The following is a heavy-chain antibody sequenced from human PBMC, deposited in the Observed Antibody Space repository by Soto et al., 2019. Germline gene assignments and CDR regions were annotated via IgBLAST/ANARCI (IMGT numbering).Heavy chain of an antibody. V-gene: IGHV4-30-4*01. CDR3: AREVRSPKRVIRWFDP. J-gene: IGHJ5*02. Sequence: PSETLSLTCTVSGGSISSGDYYWSWIRQPPGKGLEWTGYIYYSGSTYYNPSLKSRVTISVDTSKNQFSLKLSSVTAADTAVYYCAREVRSPKRVIRWFDPWGQGTLVTVSS. CDR2: IYYSGST. D-gene: IGHD4-17*01. CDR1: GGSISSGDYY.